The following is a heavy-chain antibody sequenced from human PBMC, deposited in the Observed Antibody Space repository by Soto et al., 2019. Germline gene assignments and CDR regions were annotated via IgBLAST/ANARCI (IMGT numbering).Heavy chain of an antibody. J-gene: IGHJ3*02. CDR3: ARLYGDYDVGAFDI. CDR2: ISAYNGGT. V-gene: IGHV1-18*01. Sequence: ASVKVSCKASGYTFTSYGISWVRQAPGQGLEWMGWISAYNGGTNYAQKFQGWVTMTRDTSISTAYMELSRLRSDDTAVYYCARLYGDYDVGAFDIWGQGTMVTVSS. D-gene: IGHD4-17*01. CDR1: GYTFTSYG.